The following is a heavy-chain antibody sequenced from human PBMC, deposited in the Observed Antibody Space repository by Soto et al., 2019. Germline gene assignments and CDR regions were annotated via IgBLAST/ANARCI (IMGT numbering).Heavy chain of an antibody. CDR1: GYTFTSYG. Sequence: QVQLVQSGAEVKKPGASVKVSCKASGYTFTSYGISWVRQAPGQGLEWMGWISAYNGNTNYAQKLQGRVTMTTDTPXXIXYXELRSLRSDDTALYYCAGGSMVRVFGFDYYYYGMDVWGQGTTVTVSS. CDR2: ISAYNGNT. CDR3: AGGSMVRVFGFDYYYYGMDV. D-gene: IGHD3-10*01. V-gene: IGHV1-18*01. J-gene: IGHJ6*02.